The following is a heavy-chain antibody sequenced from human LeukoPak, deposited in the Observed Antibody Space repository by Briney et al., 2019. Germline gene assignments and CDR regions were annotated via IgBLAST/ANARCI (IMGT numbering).Heavy chain of an antibody. CDR3: VMTKTGRAAFHV. J-gene: IGHJ3*01. V-gene: IGHV5-51*01. CDR2: IYPADSDT. CDR1: GYDFASYW. Sequence: GESLKISCKGSGYDFASYWIGWVRQMPEKGLECMGFIYPADSDTRYSPSFQGQVTISVDKSISTAYLQWNTLKASDTAMYYCVMTKTGRAAFHVWGQGTMVTVSS. D-gene: IGHD4-11*01.